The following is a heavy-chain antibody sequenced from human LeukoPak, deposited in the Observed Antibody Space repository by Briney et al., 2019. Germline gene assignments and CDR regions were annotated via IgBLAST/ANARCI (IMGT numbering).Heavy chain of an antibody. CDR1: GYTFTSYR. Sequence: ASVKVSCKASGYTFTSYRMHWVRQAPGQGLEWMGIINPSGGSTRYAHKFQGRVTLTRDTSTSTVYTELSSLRSEDTAVYYCAREGLRTDYYYYGMDVWGQGTTVTVSS. J-gene: IGHJ6*02. D-gene: IGHD2-21*02. CDR2: INPSGGST. CDR3: AREGLRTDYYYYGMDV. V-gene: IGHV1-46*01.